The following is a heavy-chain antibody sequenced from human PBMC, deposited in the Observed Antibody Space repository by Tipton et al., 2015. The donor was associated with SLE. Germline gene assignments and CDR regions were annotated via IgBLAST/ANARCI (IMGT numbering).Heavy chain of an antibody. CDR1: GFTFTEYS. CDR2: VSYDGRNQ. D-gene: IGHD2-2*01. Sequence: SLRLSCAASGFTFTEYSMHWVRQAPGKGLEWLAVVSYDGRNQYYVESVKGRFAISRDNSKNTLYLQMNSLRVEDTAVYYCAKGERSASCKTCALEHWGQGTLVTVSS. CDR3: AKGERSASCKTCALEH. V-gene: IGHV3-30*09. J-gene: IGHJ1*01.